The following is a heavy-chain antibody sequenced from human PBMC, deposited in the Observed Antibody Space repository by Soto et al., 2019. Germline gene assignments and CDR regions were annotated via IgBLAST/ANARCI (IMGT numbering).Heavy chain of an antibody. V-gene: IGHV3-21*01. J-gene: IGHJ5*02. CDR1: GFTFSSYS. Sequence: GGSLRLSCAASGFTFSSYSMNWVRQAPGKGLEWVSSISSSSSYIYYADSVKGRFTISRDNAKNSLYLQMNSLRAEDTAVYYCARGTREAAAGTDWFDPWGQGTLVTVSS. CDR3: ARGTREAAAGTDWFDP. D-gene: IGHD6-13*01. CDR2: ISSSSSYI.